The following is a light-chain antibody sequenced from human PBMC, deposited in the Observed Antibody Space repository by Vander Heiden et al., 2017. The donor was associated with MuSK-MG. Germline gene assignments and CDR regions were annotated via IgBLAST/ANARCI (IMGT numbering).Light chain of an antibody. V-gene: IGKV1-5*01. J-gene: IGKJ5*01. CDR3: RQHDRYCT. CDR1: QSISRW. CDR2: DAS. Sequence: DIQMTKSPFTLSATVGDRVTITCRASQSISRWLAWYQQKPGKAPKLLIYDASRWEPGVPSRFSASGSGTEFTLTISSRQPDDSATYSCRQHDRYCTFGQGTRLEIK.